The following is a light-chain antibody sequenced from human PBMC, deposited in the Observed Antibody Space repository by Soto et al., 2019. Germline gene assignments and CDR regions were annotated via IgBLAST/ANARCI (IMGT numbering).Light chain of an antibody. CDR3: CSYAGSYTHVV. V-gene: IGLV2-11*01. J-gene: IGLJ2*01. CDR2: DVS. Sequence: QSVLTQPRSVSGSPGQSVTISCTGTSSDVGGYNYVSWYQQHPGKAPKLMIYDVSKRPSGVPDRFSGSKSGNTASLTISGLQAEDEADYYCCSYAGSYTHVVFGGGTKRPS. CDR1: SSDVGGYNY.